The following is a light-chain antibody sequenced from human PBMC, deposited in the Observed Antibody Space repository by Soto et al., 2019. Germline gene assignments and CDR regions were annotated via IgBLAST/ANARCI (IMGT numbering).Light chain of an antibody. J-gene: IGLJ2*01. CDR2: DND. V-gene: IGLV1-51*01. Sequence: QSVLTQPPSVSAAPGQTVTISCSGSSSNIENNYVSWYQQLPGTAPKLLIYDNDQRPSGIPDRFSGSKSGTSATLDITGLQTGDEADYYCGTWDSSLSAGVFGGGTKLTVL. CDR1: SSNIENNY. CDR3: GTWDSSLSAGV.